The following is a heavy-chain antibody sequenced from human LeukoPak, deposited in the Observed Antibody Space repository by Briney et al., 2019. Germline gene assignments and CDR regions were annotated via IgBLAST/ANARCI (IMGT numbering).Heavy chain of an antibody. CDR1: GFTFSRYW. D-gene: IGHD2-15*01. Sequence: GGSLRLSCVASGFTFSRYWMHWVRQAPGKGLVWVSRLNGDGSITNYADSVKGRFTISRDNAKNTLYLQMNNLRAEDTAVYYCARELSTGSWGQGTLVTVSS. J-gene: IGHJ5*02. CDR3: ARELSTGS. CDR2: LNGDGSIT. V-gene: IGHV3-74*01.